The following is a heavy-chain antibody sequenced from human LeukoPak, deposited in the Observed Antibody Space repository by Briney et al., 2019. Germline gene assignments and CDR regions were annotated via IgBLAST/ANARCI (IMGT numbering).Heavy chain of an antibody. CDR1: GFTFSNAW. CDR2: IKSKTDGGTT. Sequence: PGGSLRLSCAASGFTFSNAWMSWVRQAPGKGLEWVGRIKSKTDGGTTDYAAPVKGRFTISRDDSKNTLYLQMNSLKTEDTAVYYCTTGEDYYDSSGYVDYWGQGTLVTVSS. D-gene: IGHD3-22*01. J-gene: IGHJ4*02. CDR3: TTGEDYYDSSGYVDY. V-gene: IGHV3-15*01.